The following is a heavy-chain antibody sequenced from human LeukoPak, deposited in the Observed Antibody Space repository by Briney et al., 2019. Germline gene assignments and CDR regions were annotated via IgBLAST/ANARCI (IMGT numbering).Heavy chain of an antibody. CDR2: ISYNGNNK. J-gene: IGHJ4*02. CDR3: AKDMKGYNYGFADY. Sequence: GGSLRLSCAASGFAFSDYGMHWVRQAPGKGLEWVALISYNGNNKFYADSMKGQFTISRDNSKSTLYLQMNSLRAEDTAVYYCAKDMKGYNYGFADYWGQGTLVTVSS. V-gene: IGHV3-30*18. D-gene: IGHD5-18*01. CDR1: GFAFSDYG.